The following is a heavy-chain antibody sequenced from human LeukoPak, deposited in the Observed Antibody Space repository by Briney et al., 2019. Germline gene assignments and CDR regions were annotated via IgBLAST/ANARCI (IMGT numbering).Heavy chain of an antibody. CDR2: IIPIFGTA. CDR1: GGTFSSYA. J-gene: IGHJ4*02. D-gene: IGHD5-24*01. Sequence: GASVKVSCKASGGTFSSYAISWVRQAPGQGLEWMGGIIPIFGTANYAQKFQGRVSITADESTSTAYMELSSLRSEDTAVYYCARGDGYNGFDYWGQGTLVTVSS. V-gene: IGHV1-69*13. CDR3: ARGDGYNGFDY.